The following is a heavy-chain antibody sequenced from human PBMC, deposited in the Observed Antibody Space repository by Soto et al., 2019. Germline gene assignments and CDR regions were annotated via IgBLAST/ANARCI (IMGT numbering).Heavy chain of an antibody. J-gene: IGHJ6*02. CDR3: ASSSIVVSLKGCYYSAMDV. Sequence: GASVKVSCKASGYTFTSYGISWVRQAPGQGLEWMGWISAYNGNTNYAQKLQGRVTMTTDTSTSTAYMELRSLRSDDTAVYYCASSSIVVSLKGCYYSAMDVWGQRP. V-gene: IGHV1-18*01. CDR1: GYTFTSYG. CDR2: ISAYNGNT. D-gene: IGHD2-21*01.